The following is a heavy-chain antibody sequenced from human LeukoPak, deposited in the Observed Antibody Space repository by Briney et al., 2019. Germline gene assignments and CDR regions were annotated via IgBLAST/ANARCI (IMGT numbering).Heavy chain of an antibody. D-gene: IGHD3-10*01. V-gene: IGHV3-48*04. CDR1: GFTFSSYS. CDR2: ISSSGSTR. Sequence: GGSPRLPCAASGFTFSSYSMNWVRQAPGKGLEWVSYISSSGSTRYYADSVKGRFTLSRDNAKNSLYLQMNSLRAEDTAVYYCARALRAVRGYYFDYWGQGSLVTVSS. CDR3: ARALRAVRGYYFDY. J-gene: IGHJ4*02.